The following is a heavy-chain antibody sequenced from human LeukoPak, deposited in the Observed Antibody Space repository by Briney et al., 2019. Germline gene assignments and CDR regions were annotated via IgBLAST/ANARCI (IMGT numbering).Heavy chain of an antibody. CDR1: GLIFSDAW. V-gene: IGHV3-15*01. Sequence: GESLRLSCVGSGLIFSDAWLTWVRQAPGKGLVWHGRVKRKSAGGTIDYAAHVKGRFTISRDDSIDTVSLQMNSLTTEDTAVYYCTTEYSVFAFDIWGHGTMVTVSS. CDR3: TTEYSVFAFDI. J-gene: IGHJ3*02. D-gene: IGHD5-18*01. CDR2: VKRKSAGGTI.